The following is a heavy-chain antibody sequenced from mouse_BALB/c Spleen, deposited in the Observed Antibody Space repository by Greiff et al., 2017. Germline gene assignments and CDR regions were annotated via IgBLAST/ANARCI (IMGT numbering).Heavy chain of an antibody. J-gene: IGHJ3*01. Sequence: EVKLVESGGGLVQPGGSRKLSCAASGFTFSSFGMHWVRQAPEKGLEWVAYISSGSSTIYYADTVKGRFTISRDNPKNTLFLQMTSLRSEDTAMYYCARGIGYYVWFAYWGQGTLVTVSA. CDR3: ARGIGYYVWFAY. CDR2: ISSGSSTI. V-gene: IGHV5-17*02. D-gene: IGHD2-3*01. CDR1: GFTFSSFG.